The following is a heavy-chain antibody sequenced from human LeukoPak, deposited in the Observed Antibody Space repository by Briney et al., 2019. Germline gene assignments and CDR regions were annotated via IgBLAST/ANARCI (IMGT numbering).Heavy chain of an antibody. CDR3: AKSRWETYAVRAFDI. CDR2: ISGGGST. D-gene: IGHD1-26*01. Sequence: GGSLRLSCAASGFTFNNYAMTWVRQAPGKGLEWVSAISGGGSTYYADSVKGRFTISRDNPKNALYLQMNSLRAEDTAVYYCAKSRWETYAVRAFDIWGQGTMVTVSS. V-gene: IGHV3-23*01. CDR1: GFTFNNYA. J-gene: IGHJ3*02.